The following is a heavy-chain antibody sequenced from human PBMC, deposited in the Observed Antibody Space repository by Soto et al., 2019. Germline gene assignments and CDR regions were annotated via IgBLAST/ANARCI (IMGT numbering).Heavy chain of an antibody. CDR1: GYTFTSYA. V-gene: IGHV1-69*13. CDR2: IIPIFGTT. CDR3: ARVSSSWYKDYFAY. Sequence: GASVKVSCKASGYTFTSYAMHWVRQAPGQGLEWMGGIIPIFGTTNYAQRFQGRVTITADESTSTAYMELSSLRSEDTAVYYCARVSSSWYKDYFAYWGQGTLVTVSS. J-gene: IGHJ4*01. D-gene: IGHD6-13*01.